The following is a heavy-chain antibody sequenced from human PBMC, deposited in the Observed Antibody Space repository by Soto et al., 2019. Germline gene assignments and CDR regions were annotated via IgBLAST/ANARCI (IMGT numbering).Heavy chain of an antibody. D-gene: IGHD1-1*01. CDR3: AKDTSKYSNNWPAYYGLDV. CDR1: GFTFSSFG. J-gene: IGHJ6*02. CDR2: ISFDGSNK. Sequence: QVQLVESGGGVVQPGRSLRLSCAASGFTFSSFGMHWVRQAPGKGLEWVAVISFDGSNKYYADSVKGRFTISRDNSKNTLSLQMNSLKAEDTAVYYCAKDTSKYSNNWPAYYGLDVWGQGXXXXX. V-gene: IGHV3-30*18.